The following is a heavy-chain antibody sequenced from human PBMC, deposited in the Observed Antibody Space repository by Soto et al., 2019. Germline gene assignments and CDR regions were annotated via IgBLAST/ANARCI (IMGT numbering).Heavy chain of an antibody. CDR2: IYYSGST. Sequence: PSETLSLTCTVSGGSISSSSYYWGWIRQPPGKGLEWIGSIYYSGSTYYNPSLKSRVTISVDTSKNQFSLKLSSVTAADTAVYYCARSTEYYYDSSGYSDYWGQGTLVTVSS. D-gene: IGHD3-22*01. V-gene: IGHV4-39*01. CDR3: ARSTEYYYDSSGYSDY. CDR1: GGSISSSSYY. J-gene: IGHJ4*02.